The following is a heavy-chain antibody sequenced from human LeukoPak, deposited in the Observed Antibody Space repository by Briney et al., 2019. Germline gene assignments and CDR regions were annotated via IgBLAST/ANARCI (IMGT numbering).Heavy chain of an antibody. Sequence: GASVKVSCKASGYTFTSYGISWVRQAPGQGLEWMGWISAYNGNTNYAQKLQGRVTMTTDTSTSTAYMELRSLRSDDTAVYYCARVQDTMVRGVTTPNFDYWGQGTLVTVSS. CDR1: GYTFTSYG. D-gene: IGHD3-10*01. CDR2: ISAYNGNT. V-gene: IGHV1-18*01. J-gene: IGHJ4*02. CDR3: ARVQDTMVRGVTTPNFDY.